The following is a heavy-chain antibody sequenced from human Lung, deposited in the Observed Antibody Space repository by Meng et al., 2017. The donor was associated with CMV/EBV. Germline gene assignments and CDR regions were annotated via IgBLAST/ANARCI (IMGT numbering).Heavy chain of an antibody. Sequence: GGSLRLSCAASEFTFSGFWMTWVRQAPGKGLEWVANINQDGSEIYYLDSVKGRFTISRDNAKNSLFLQMNSLRAEDTAVYYCARAIWFGEFRDFWGQGTRVXVSS. CDR1: EFTFSGFW. CDR3: ARAIWFGEFRDF. D-gene: IGHD3-10*01. V-gene: IGHV3-7*01. CDR2: INQDGSEI. J-gene: IGHJ4*02.